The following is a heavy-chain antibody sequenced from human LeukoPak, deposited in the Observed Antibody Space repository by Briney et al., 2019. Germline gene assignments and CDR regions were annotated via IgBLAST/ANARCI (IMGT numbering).Heavy chain of an antibody. CDR2: IYHSGST. J-gene: IGHJ6*02. V-gene: IGHV4-39*01. CDR3: ARHFEDHYDSSGYYFGSRGYYYGMDV. D-gene: IGHD3-22*01. CDR1: GGSISSSSYY. Sequence: PSETLSLTCTVSGGSISSSSYYWGWIRQPPGKGLEWIGSIYHSGSTYYNPSLKSRVTISVDTSKNQFSLKLSSVTAADTAVYYCARHFEDHYDSSGYYFGSRGYYYGMDVWGQGTTVTVSS.